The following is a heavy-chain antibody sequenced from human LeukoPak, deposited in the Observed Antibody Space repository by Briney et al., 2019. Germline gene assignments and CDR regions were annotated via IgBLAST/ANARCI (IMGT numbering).Heavy chain of an antibody. CDR1: GDSLSANGAA. J-gene: IGHJ3*02. Sequence: SQTLSLTCAISGDSLSANGAAWNWIRQSPSRGLEWLVRTYYRSKWYNDYAVSVKSRITINPDTSKNQFSLQLNSVTPEDTAVYYCARVPYYDFQADAFDIWGQGTMVTVSS. CDR2: TYYRSKWYN. CDR3: ARVPYYDFQADAFDI. V-gene: IGHV6-1*01. D-gene: IGHD3-3*01.